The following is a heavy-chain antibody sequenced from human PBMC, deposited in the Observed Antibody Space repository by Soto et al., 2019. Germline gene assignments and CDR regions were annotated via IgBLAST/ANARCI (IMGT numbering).Heavy chain of an antibody. CDR3: TTDPHYGSAIDY. Sequence: EVQLVESGGGLVKPGGSLRLSCAASGFTFSNAWMSWVRQAPGKGLEWVGRIKSKTDGGTPDYAAPVKGRFTISRDDSKNTLELVMNSLKTEDAAGYYCTTDPHYGSAIDYWGQGTLVTVSS. CDR2: IKSKTDGGTP. CDR1: GFTFSNAW. D-gene: IGHD3-10*01. V-gene: IGHV3-15*01. J-gene: IGHJ4*02.